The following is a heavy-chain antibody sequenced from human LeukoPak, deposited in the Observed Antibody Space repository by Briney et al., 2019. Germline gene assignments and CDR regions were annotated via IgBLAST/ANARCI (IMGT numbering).Heavy chain of an antibody. CDR1: GFTFSNAW. D-gene: IGHD3-9*01. CDR3: TTWNYDILTGYSI. Sequence: GRSLRLSCAASGFTFSNAWMSWVRQAPGKGLEWVGRIKSKTHGGTTDYAAAVKGRFTISRDDSKSTLYLQMNSLKTEDTALYYCTTWNYDILTGYSIWGQGTLVTVSS. J-gene: IGHJ4*02. CDR2: IKSKTHGGTT. V-gene: IGHV3-15*01.